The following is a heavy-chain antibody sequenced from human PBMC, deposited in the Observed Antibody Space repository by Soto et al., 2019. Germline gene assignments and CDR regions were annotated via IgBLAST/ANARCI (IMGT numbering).Heavy chain of an antibody. CDR2: IYTSGST. D-gene: IGHD3-22*01. V-gene: IGHV4-4*07. CDR1: GGSISSYY. Sequence: SETLSLTCTVSGGSISSYYWSWIRQPAGKGLEWIGRIYTSGSTNYNPSLKSRVTMSVDTSKNQFSLKLSSVTAADTAVYYCARDSLRYDSSGYYYAHRAPFEYWGQGTLVTVSS. CDR3: ARDSLRYDSSGYYYAHRAPFEY. J-gene: IGHJ4*02.